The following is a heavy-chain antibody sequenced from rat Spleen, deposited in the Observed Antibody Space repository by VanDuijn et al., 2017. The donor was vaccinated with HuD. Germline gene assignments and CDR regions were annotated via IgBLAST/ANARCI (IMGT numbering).Heavy chain of an antibody. J-gene: IGHJ2*01. Sequence: QVQLKESGPGLVQPSQTLSLTCTVSGFSLTSYGVSWVRQPPGKGLEWIAAISSGGSTYYNSVLKSRLSISRDTSKSQVFLKMNNLQTEDTAMYFCARSDYSSPYYFDYWGQGVMVTVSS. CDR1: GFSLTSYG. CDR2: ISSGGST. V-gene: IGHV2S8*01. D-gene: IGHD1-2*01. CDR3: ARSDYSSPYYFDY.